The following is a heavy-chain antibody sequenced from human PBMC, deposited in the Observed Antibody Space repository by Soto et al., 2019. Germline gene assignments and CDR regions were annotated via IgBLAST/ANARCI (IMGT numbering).Heavy chain of an antibody. CDR3: VREREVVTATI. CDR1: GFTFSSYA. V-gene: IGHV3-23*01. CDR2: ISGSAINT. J-gene: IGHJ4*02. D-gene: IGHD2-21*02. Sequence: EVQLLESGGGLVQPGGSLRLSCAASGFTFSSYAMSWVRQAPGKGLEWVSCISGSAINTYYADSVKGRITVSRDNSKNILYLQINSLRAEDTAVYYCVREREVVTATIWGQGTRVTVSS.